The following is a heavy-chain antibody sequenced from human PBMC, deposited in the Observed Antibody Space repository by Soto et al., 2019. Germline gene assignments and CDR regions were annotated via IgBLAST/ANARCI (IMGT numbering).Heavy chain of an antibody. V-gene: IGHV3-48*01. CDR3: AREIRALEWLSYFDY. Sequence: GAPRISCAASWFTFSSYSMNWVRPAPGKGLEWVSYISSSSSTIYYADSVKGRFTISRDNAKNSLYLQMNSLRAEDTAVYYCAREIRALEWLSYFDYWGQGTLVTVSS. CDR2: ISSSSSTI. CDR1: WFTFSSYS. D-gene: IGHD3-3*01. J-gene: IGHJ4*02.